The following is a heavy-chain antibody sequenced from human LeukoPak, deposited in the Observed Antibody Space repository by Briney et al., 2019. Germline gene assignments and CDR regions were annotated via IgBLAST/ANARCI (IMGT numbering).Heavy chain of an antibody. Sequence: GGSLRLSCAVSGITLSNYAMSWVRQAPGKGLEWVSAISGSGGSTYYADSVKGRFTISRDNSKNTLYLQMNSLRAEDTAVYYCANGDYYYYGMDVWGQGTTVTVSS. CDR1: GITLSNYA. CDR2: ISGSGGST. CDR3: ANGDYYYYGMDV. V-gene: IGHV3-23*01. J-gene: IGHJ6*02.